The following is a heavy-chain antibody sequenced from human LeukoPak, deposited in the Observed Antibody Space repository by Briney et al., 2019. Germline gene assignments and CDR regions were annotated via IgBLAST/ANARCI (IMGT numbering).Heavy chain of an antibody. J-gene: IGHJ4*02. D-gene: IGHD2-8*01. CDR2: INPDGSST. Sequence: PGGSLRLSCAASGFTFSNYWMHWVRQAPGKGLVWVSRINPDGSSTDYADSVKGRFTISRDNARNTPYLQMNSLRVEDTAIYYCVRGTNDWTGIDYWGQGTLVTVSS. CDR3: VRGTNDWTGIDY. V-gene: IGHV3-74*01. CDR1: GFTFSNYW.